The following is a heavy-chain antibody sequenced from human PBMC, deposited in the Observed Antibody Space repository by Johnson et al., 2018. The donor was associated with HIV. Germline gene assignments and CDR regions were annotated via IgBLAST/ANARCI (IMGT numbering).Heavy chain of an antibody. D-gene: IGHD1-26*01. J-gene: IGHJ3*02. V-gene: IGHV3-33*05. CDR2: ISNDGSNK. Sequence: VQLVESGGGVVQPGGSLRLSCAAFGFTFSTYGIHWVRQAPGKGLEWVAVISNDGSNKYYADSVKGRFTISRDNSKNTLFLQMNSLRAEDTALYYCARDSVGARGAFDIWGQGTMVTVSS. CDR1: GFTFSTYG. CDR3: ARDSVGARGAFDI.